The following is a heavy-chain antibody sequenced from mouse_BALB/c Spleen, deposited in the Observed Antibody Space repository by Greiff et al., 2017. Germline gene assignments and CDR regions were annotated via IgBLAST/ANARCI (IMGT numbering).Heavy chain of an antibody. CDR3: ARQGNDGSYAMDD. CDR1: GFTFSSYG. J-gene: IGHJ4*01. D-gene: IGHD2-3*01. CDR2: ISSGGSYT. Sequence: EVKLVESGGDLVKPGGSLKLSCAASGFTFSSYGMSWVRQTPDKRLEWVATISSGGSYTYYPDSVKGRSTISRDKAKNTLYLQMSSLKSEDTAMYYCARQGNDGSYAMDDWGQGTSGTVSS. V-gene: IGHV5-6*01.